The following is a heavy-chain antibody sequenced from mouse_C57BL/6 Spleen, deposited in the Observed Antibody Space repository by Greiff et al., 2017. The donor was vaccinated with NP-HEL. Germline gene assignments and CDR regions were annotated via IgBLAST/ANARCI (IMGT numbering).Heavy chain of an antibody. CDR1: GYTFTSYW. J-gene: IGHJ3*01. CDR3: ARRGWDEGFAY. V-gene: IGHV1-64*01. D-gene: IGHD4-1*01. CDR2: IHPNSGST. Sequence: QVQLQQPGAELVKPGASVKLSCKASGYTFTSYWMHWVKQRPGQGLELIGMIHPNSGSTNYNEKFKSKATLTVDQSSSTAYMQLSSLTSEDSAVYYCARRGWDEGFAYWGQGTLVTVSA.